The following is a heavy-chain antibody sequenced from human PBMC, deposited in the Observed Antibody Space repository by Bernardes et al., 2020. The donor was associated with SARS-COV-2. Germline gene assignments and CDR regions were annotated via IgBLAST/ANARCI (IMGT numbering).Heavy chain of an antibody. V-gene: IGHV5-51*01. J-gene: IGHJ6*02. D-gene: IGHD2-21*02. Sequence: GGSLKIPCNAPWYTFTNYWIGWVRQIPGKGLEWIGTIYPCDSDTRYSPSFQGQVTISADKSMNTAYLQWSSLKASDTAMYYCARSDTWANKNYYSLDVWGQGTTVTVSS. CDR1: WYTFTNYW. CDR2: IYPCDSDT. CDR3: ARSDTWANKNYYSLDV.